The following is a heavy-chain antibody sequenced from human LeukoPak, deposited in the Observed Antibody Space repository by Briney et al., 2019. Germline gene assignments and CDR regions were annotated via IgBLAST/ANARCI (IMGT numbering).Heavy chain of an antibody. CDR2: IYYSGST. V-gene: IGHV4-30-4*08. J-gene: IGHJ4*02. CDR3: ARVQAVFYYDSSGYFDY. D-gene: IGHD3-22*01. Sequence: SQTLSLTCTVSGGSTSSGDYYWSWIRQPPGKGLEWIGYIYYSGSTYYNPSLKSRVTISEDTSKNQFSLKLSSVTAADTAVYYWARVQAVFYYDSSGYFDYWGQGTLVTVSS. CDR1: GGSTSSGDYY.